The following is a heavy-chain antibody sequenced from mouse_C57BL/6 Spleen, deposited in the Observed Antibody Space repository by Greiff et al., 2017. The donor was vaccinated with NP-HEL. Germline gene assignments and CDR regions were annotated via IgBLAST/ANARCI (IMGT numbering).Heavy chain of an antibody. CDR2: IDPSDSYT. CDR1: GYTFTSYW. Sequence: VQLQQPGAELVRPGTSVKLSCKASGYTFTSYWMHWVKQRPGQGLEWIGVIDPSDSYTNYNQKFKGKATLTVDTSSSTAYMQLSSLTSEDSAFYYCARRGAYYGNSYSFDYWGQGTTLTVSS. D-gene: IGHD2-10*01. CDR3: ARRGAYYGNSYSFDY. J-gene: IGHJ2*01. V-gene: IGHV1-59*01.